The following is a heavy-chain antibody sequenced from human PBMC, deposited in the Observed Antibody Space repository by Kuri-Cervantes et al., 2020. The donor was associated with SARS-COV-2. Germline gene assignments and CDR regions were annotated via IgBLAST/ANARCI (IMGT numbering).Heavy chain of an antibody. Sequence: ETLKISCAASGFTFSSYSMNWVRQAPGKGLEWVSSISSSSSYIYYADSVKGRFTISRDNAKNSLYLQMNSLRAEDTAVYYCVGELLDAFDIWGQGTMVTVSS. V-gene: IGHV3-21*01. CDR3: VGELLDAFDI. CDR1: GFTFSSYS. J-gene: IGHJ3*02. D-gene: IGHD3-10*01. CDR2: ISSSSSYI.